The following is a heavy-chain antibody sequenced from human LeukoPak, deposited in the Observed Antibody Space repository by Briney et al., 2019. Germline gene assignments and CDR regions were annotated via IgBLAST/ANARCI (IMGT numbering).Heavy chain of an antibody. J-gene: IGHJ5*02. CDR2: IYYSGST. Sequence: SQTLSLTCTVSGGSISSGGYYWTWIRQHPGKGLEWIGYIYYSGSTYYNPSLKSRVTISVDTSKNQFSLKLSSVTAADTAVYYCARVRYSRGAFDPWGQGTLVTVFS. CDR1: GGSISSGGYY. V-gene: IGHV4-31*03. CDR3: ARVRYSRGAFDP. D-gene: IGHD6-13*01.